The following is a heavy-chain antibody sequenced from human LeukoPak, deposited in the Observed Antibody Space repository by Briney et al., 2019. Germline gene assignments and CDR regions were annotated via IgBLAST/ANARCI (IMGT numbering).Heavy chain of an antibody. J-gene: IGHJ4*02. CDR2: MNPNSGKT. D-gene: IGHD1-26*01. CDR3: ARALVGATEFDC. Sequence: GASVKVSCKASGYTFTSYDINWVRQATGQGLEWMGWMNPNSGKTGYAQKFQGRVTITRDTSISTAYMELTSLRSEDTAVYYCARALVGATEFDCWGQGTLVTVSS. CDR1: GYTFTSYD. V-gene: IGHV1-8*03.